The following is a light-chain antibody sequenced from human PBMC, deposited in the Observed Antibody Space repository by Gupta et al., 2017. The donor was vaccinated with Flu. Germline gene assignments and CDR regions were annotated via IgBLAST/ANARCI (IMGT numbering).Light chain of an antibody. V-gene: IGLV3-1*01. Sequence: GSLTCSGDRLDVKDVSWHQRKPVQSPGLVISQAPTRPAGIPERFSGSNSGHTATLTISGTQAKDEADYYCQTGYRTTWVFGGGTKLTVL. CDR1: RLDVKD. CDR2: QAP. CDR3: QTGYRTTWV. J-gene: IGLJ3*02.